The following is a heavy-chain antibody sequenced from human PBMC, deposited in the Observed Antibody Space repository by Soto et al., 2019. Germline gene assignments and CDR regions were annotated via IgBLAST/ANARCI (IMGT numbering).Heavy chain of an antibody. V-gene: IGHV2-26*01. J-gene: IGHJ4*02. CDR1: GFSLSNARMG. CDR3: ARTRLELHEGYFDY. CDR2: IFSNDEK. Sequence: QVTLKESGPVLVNPTETLTLTCTVSGFSLSNARMGVSWIRQPPGKALEWLAHIFSNDEKSYSTSLKSRLTISKDTSKSQVVLTMTNMDPVDTATYYCARTRLELHEGYFDYWGQGTLVTVSS. D-gene: IGHD1-7*01.